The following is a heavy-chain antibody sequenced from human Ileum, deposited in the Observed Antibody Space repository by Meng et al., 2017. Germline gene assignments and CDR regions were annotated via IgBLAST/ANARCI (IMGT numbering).Heavy chain of an antibody. CDR3: ARIPFHYYTMDV. V-gene: IGHV4-4*02. CDR1: CVSISDDNW. J-gene: IGHJ6*02. CDR2: IYQSGST. Sequence: VQRRVSCAGLVRRSGTLSGSCAVSCVSISDDNWWSWVRQPPGKGLEWIGEIYQSGSTHYNPSLKSRVTISVDKSENQFSLRLTSVTAADTAVYYCARIPFHYYTMDVWGQGTTVTVSS.